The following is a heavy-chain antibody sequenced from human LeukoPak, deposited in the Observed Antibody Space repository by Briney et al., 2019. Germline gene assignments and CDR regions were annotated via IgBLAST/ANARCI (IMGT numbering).Heavy chain of an antibody. Sequence: GGSLRLSCEASGFTFSSYSMNWVRQAPGKGLEWVSSISSSSSYIYYADSVKGRFTISRDNAKNSLYLQMNSLRAEDTAVYYCARVGYYDSSGYPTKPDYWGQGTLVTVSS. CDR2: ISSSSSYI. CDR1: GFTFSSYS. J-gene: IGHJ4*02. V-gene: IGHV3-21*01. D-gene: IGHD3-22*01. CDR3: ARVGYYDSSGYPTKPDY.